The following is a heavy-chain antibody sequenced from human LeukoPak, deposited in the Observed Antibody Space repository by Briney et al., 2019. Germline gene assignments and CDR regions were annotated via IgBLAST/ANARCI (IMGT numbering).Heavy chain of an antibody. Sequence: GGSLRLSCAASGFTFSSYAMHWVRQAPGKGLEWLANIKQDGSDKQYVDSVKGRFTISRDNAKDSLSLQMNSPRVEDTAVYYCARDGPNKLGFESWGQGTLVTVSS. CDR3: ARDGPNKLGFES. D-gene: IGHD4/OR15-4a*01. J-gene: IGHJ4*02. CDR1: GFTFSSYA. V-gene: IGHV3-7*01. CDR2: IKQDGSDK.